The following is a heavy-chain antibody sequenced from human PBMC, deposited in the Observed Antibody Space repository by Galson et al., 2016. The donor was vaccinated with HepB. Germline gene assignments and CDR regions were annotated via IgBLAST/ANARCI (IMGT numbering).Heavy chain of an antibody. CDR2: IKEDGTEK. J-gene: IGHJ2*01. CDR1: GFTFRSYW. D-gene: IGHD2-15*01. Sequence: SLRLSCAASGFTFRSYWMTWVRQAPGKGLEWVANIKEDGTEKYYVDSVRGRFTVSRDNAKNSLYLQMNSLRGEDTALYYCARVRGQTVYCRGGGCIHWFFDLWGRGTLVTVSS. CDR3: ARVRGQTVYCRGGGCIHWFFDL. V-gene: IGHV3-7*01.